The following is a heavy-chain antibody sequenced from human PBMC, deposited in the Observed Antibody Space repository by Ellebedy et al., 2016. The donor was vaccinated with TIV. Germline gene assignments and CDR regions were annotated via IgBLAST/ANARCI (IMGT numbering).Heavy chain of an antibody. J-gene: IGHJ4*02. V-gene: IGHV1-18*04. CDR2: ISTYNGNT. D-gene: IGHD6-19*01. CDR3: TRGPYNSGWYDY. CDR1: GYSFTTYT. Sequence: ASVKVSXXASGYSFTTYTISWVRQAPGQGLEWMGWISTYNGNTNYAEKVQGRATLTTDTSTSTVYMELRSLRSDDTAVYYCTRGPYNSGWYDYWGQGTLVTVSS.